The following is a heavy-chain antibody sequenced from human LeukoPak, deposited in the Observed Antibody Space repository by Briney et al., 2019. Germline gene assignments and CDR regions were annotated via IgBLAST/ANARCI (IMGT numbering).Heavy chain of an antibody. CDR1: GGSISSSSYY. J-gene: IGHJ4*02. D-gene: IGHD5-12*01. CDR3: ARGRGAFIFDF. CDR2: IYYSGST. Sequence: SETLSLTCTVSGGSISSSSYYWGWIRQPPGKGLEWIGSIYYSGSTYYNPSLKSRVTISVDTSKNQFSLKLSSVTAADTAVYYCARGRGAFIFDFWGQGTLVTVSS. V-gene: IGHV4-39*01.